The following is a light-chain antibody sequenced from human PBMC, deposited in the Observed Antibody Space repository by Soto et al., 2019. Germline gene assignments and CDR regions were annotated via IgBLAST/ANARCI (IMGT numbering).Light chain of an antibody. CDR3: SSYTSSNTLV. CDR1: SSDVGGYDH. Sequence: QSALTKPASVSGSPGQSITISCTGTSSDVGGYDHVSWYQQHPGRAPKLMIYDVSNRPSGVSNRFSGSKSGNTASLPISGLQAEDEADYYCSSYTSSNTLVFGGGTKLTVL. J-gene: IGLJ2*01. V-gene: IGLV2-14*01. CDR2: DVS.